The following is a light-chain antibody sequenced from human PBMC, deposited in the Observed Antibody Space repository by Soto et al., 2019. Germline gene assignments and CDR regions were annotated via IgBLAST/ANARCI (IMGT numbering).Light chain of an antibody. CDR2: KAS. CDR3: QHYNGYPWT. J-gene: IGKJ1*01. V-gene: IGKV1-5*03. CDR1: QSISNW. Sequence: DIQMTQSPSTLSASVGDRVTITCRASQSISNWLAWYQQKPGKAPKILIYKASSLESGVPSRFSGSGSVTYFTLTISSLQPDDFATYYCQHYNGYPWTFGQGTKVEIK.